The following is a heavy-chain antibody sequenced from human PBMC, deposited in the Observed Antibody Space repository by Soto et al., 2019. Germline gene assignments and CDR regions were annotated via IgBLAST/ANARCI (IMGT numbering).Heavy chain of an antibody. Sequence: PXVSLRLSCAASGFTFSSYAMSWVRQAPGKGLEWVSAISGSGGSTYYADSVKGRFTISRDNSKNTLYLQMNSLRAEDTAVYYCAKEDCSGGSCYSRSYYYDSSGYPPGAFDIWGQGTMVTVSS. J-gene: IGHJ3*02. V-gene: IGHV3-23*01. D-gene: IGHD2-15*01. CDR2: ISGSGGST. CDR1: GFTFSSYA. CDR3: AKEDCSGGSCYSRSYYYDSSGYPPGAFDI.